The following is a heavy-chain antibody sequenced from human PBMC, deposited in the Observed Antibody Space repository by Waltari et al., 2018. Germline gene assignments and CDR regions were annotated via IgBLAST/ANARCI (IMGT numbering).Heavy chain of an antibody. CDR2: INPNSGGT. J-gene: IGHJ3*02. CDR3: ARGGAVRGVTYLDAFDI. CDR1: GYTFTGYY. Sequence: QVQLVQSGAEVKKPGASVKVSCKASGYTFTGYYMHWVRQAPGQGLEWMGRINPNSGGTNYAQKCQGRVTMTRDTSISTAYMELSRLRSDDTAVYYCARGGAVRGVTYLDAFDIWGQGTMVTVSS. V-gene: IGHV1-2*06. D-gene: IGHD3-10*01.